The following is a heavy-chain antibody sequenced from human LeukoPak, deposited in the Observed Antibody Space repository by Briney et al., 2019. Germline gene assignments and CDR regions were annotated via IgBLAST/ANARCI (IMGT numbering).Heavy chain of an antibody. V-gene: IGHV3-64D*06. Sequence: GGSLRLSCSASGFSFSGFGMHWVRQAPGKGLEYVSGISGNGGRTYYADSVKGRFTISRDYSKNTLFLQMSSLRAEDTAVYYCVKDSRRWLRNGGYFDYWGQGTLVTVSS. D-gene: IGHD5-24*01. CDR1: GFSFSGFG. J-gene: IGHJ4*02. CDR2: ISGNGGRT. CDR3: VKDSRRWLRNGGYFDY.